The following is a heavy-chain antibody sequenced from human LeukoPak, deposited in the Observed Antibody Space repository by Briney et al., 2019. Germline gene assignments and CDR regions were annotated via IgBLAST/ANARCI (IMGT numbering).Heavy chain of an antibody. Sequence: GGSLRLSCAASGFTFSSCAMSWVRQAPGKGLEWVSSISSSSSYIYYADSVKGRFTISRDNAKNSLYLQVNSLRAEDTAVYYCARQYYDALSGFYTADFYFDFWGQGTLVTVSS. D-gene: IGHD3-3*01. CDR3: ARQYYDALSGFYTADFYFDF. V-gene: IGHV3-21*01. CDR1: GFTFSSCA. J-gene: IGHJ4*02. CDR2: ISSSSSYI.